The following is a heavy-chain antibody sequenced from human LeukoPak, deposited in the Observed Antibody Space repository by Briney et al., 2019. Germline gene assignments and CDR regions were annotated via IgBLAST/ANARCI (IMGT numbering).Heavy chain of an antibody. CDR1: GFTFGSYA. CDR3: AKDTGYNYGYDY. Sequence: SGGSLRLSCAASGFTFGSYAMSWVRQAPGKGLEWVSAISGSGGSTYYADSVKGRFTISRDNSKNMLYLQMNSLRAEDTAIYYCAKDTGYNYGYDYWGQGTLATVSS. J-gene: IGHJ4*02. V-gene: IGHV3-23*01. D-gene: IGHD5-18*01. CDR2: ISGSGGST.